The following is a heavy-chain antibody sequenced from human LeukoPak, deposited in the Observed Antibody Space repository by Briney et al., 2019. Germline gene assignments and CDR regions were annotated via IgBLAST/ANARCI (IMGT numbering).Heavy chain of an antibody. V-gene: IGHV1-18*01. D-gene: IGHD2-2*01. Sequence: ASVKVSCKASGYTFTSYGISWVRQAPGQGLEWMGWISVYNGNTNYAQKLQGRVTMTTDTSTSTAYMELRSLRSDDTAVYYCARVEGYCSSTSCYYAEYFQHWGQGTLVTVSS. CDR1: GYTFTSYG. CDR3: ARVEGYCSSTSCYYAEYFQH. J-gene: IGHJ1*01. CDR2: ISVYNGNT.